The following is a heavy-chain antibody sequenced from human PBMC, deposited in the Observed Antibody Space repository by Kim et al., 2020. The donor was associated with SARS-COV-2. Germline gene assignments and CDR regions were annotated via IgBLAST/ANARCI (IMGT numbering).Heavy chain of an antibody. CDR3: ARAQWLEYFDY. V-gene: IGHV4-39*07. D-gene: IGHD6-19*01. J-gene: IGHJ4*02. Sequence: YNSPLKSRVTISVDTAKNQFSLKLRAVTAADTAVYYCARAQWLEYFDYWGQGTLVTVSS.